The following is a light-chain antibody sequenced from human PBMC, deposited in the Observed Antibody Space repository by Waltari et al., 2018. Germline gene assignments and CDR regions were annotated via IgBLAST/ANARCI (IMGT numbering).Light chain of an antibody. V-gene: IGKV1-5*03. Sequence: DIKMTQSPSNLSASVGDRVTITCRASQSISSWLAWYQQKPGKAPKLLIYKASSLESGVPSRFSGSGSGTEFTLTISSLQPDDFATYYCQQYNSYHTFGQGTKLEIK. J-gene: IGKJ2*01. CDR3: QQYNSYHT. CDR2: KAS. CDR1: QSISSW.